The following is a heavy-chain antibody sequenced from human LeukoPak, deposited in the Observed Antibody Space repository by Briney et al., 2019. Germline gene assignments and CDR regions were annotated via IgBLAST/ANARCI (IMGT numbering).Heavy chain of an antibody. V-gene: IGHV3-66*01. CDR1: GFTVSSDY. J-gene: IGHJ4*02. D-gene: IGHD7-27*01. CDR2: IYSGGST. Sequence: GGSLRLSCAASGFTVSSDYMSWVRQAPGKGLEWVSVIYSGGSTYYADSVKRRFTISRDNSKNTLYLQMNSLRAEDTAVYYCARGDPFNWGLLGYWGQGTLVTVSS. CDR3: ARGDPFNWGLLGY.